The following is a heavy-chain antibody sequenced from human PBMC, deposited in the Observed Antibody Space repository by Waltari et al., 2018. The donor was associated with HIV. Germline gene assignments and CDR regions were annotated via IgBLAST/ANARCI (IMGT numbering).Heavy chain of an antibody. CDR1: SGSFNVYY. Sequence: QVQLHQWGTGLLKPSETLSLTCAVYSGSFNVYYWTWVRQRPGKGLEWIGEISHSGTTKYNPSLKSRVTISVDTSKNQFSLRLRSVTAKDSATYFCVRGNWNYGDYYYGMDGWGQGTIVTVSS. CDR3: VRGNWNYGDYYYGMDG. V-gene: IGHV4-34*01. D-gene: IGHD1-7*01. CDR2: ISHSGTT. J-gene: IGHJ6*02.